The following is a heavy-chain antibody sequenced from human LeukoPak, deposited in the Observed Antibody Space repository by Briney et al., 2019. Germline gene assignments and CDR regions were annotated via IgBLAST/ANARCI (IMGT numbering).Heavy chain of an antibody. V-gene: IGHV3-30*18. CDR2: ISYDGSNK. J-gene: IGHJ2*01. Sequence: PGRSLRLSCAASGFTFSSYGMHWVRQAPGKRLEWVAVISYDGSNKYYADSVKGRFTISRDNSKNTLYLQMNSLRAEDTAVYYCAKNGAMGPHWYFDLWGRGTLVTVSS. CDR3: AKNGAMGPHWYFDL. D-gene: IGHD3-10*01. CDR1: GFTFSSYG.